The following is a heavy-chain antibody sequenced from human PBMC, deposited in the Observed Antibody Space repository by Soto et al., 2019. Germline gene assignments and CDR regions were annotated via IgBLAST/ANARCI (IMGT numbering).Heavy chain of an antibody. CDR3: ARQGSLLWFGELFGPYSDYYGMDV. CDR2: IYYSGST. CDR1: GGSISSSSYY. J-gene: IGHJ6*02. D-gene: IGHD3-10*01. Sequence: QLQLQESGPGLVKPSETLSLTCTVSGGSISSSSYYWGWIRQPPGKGLEWIGSIYYSGSTYYNPSLKSRVTISVDTSKNQFSLKLSSVTAADTAVYYCARQGSLLWFGELFGPYSDYYGMDVWGQGTTVTVSS. V-gene: IGHV4-39*01.